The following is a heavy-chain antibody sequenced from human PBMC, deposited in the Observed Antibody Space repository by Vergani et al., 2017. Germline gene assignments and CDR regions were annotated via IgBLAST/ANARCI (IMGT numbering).Heavy chain of an antibody. CDR1: GYSFINYG. J-gene: IGHJ6*02. D-gene: IGHD3-22*01. CDR2: VSPYNGKT. V-gene: IGHV1-18*01. Sequence: QSQLVQSGDEVKKPGASVKGSCKTPGYSFINYGISWVRQAPGQGLEWLGWVSPYNGKTNYGQKIQGRVTMTTETSTRTAYMQLRSLTLDDTPFYYCAGEGFYYHIRRTFRPPSYYGMGVWGQGTPVTVAS. CDR3: AGEGFYYHIRRTFRPPSYYGMGV.